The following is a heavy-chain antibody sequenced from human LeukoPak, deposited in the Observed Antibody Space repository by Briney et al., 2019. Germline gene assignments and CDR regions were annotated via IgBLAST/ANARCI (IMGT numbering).Heavy chain of an antibody. CDR2: ISGSGGST. V-gene: IGHV3-23*01. Sequence: GGSLRLSCAASGFTFSSYAMSWVRQAPGKGLERVSAISGSGGSTYYADSVKGRFTISRDNSKNTPYLQMNSLRAEDTAVYYCAKVPDVYGSGSSHYFDYWGQGTLVTVSS. J-gene: IGHJ4*02. CDR1: GFTFSSYA. D-gene: IGHD3-10*01. CDR3: AKVPDVYGSGSSHYFDY.